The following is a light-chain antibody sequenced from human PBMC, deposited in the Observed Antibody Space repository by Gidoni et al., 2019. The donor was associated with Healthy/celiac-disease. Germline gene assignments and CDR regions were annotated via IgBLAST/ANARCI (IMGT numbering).Light chain of an antibody. Sequence: SYELTQPPSVSVSPGQTASITCSGDKLGDKYACWCQHKPGQSPVLVIYQDSKLPSGIPGRFSGSHSGNTATLTIRGTQAMDEADYYCQAWDSSTVVFGGGTKLTVL. CDR2: QDS. J-gene: IGLJ2*01. CDR3: QAWDSSTVV. V-gene: IGLV3-1*01. CDR1: KLGDKY.